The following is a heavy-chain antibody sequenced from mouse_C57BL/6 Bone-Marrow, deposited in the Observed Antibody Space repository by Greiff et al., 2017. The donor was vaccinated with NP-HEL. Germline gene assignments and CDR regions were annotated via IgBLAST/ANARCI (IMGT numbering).Heavy chain of an antibody. D-gene: IGHD1-1*01. Sequence: QVQLQQPGAELVKPGASVKLSCKASGYTFTSYWMQWVKQRPGQGLEWIGEIDPSDSYTNYNQKFKGKATLTVDTSSSTAYMQLSSLTSEDSAVYYCASQGRYYYGCSYDYAMDYWGQGTSVTVSS. V-gene: IGHV1-50*01. J-gene: IGHJ4*01. CDR2: IDPSDSYT. CDR1: GYTFTSYW. CDR3: ASQGRYYYGCSYDYAMDY.